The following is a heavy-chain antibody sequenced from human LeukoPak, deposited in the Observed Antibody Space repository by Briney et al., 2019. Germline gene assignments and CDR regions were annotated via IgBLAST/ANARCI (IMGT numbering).Heavy chain of an antibody. J-gene: IGHJ4*02. Sequence: SETLSLICTVSGGSMSGAYWSWIRQPPGKVLEWIGYVFFTGNTNYNPSLGSRLTISVDTSRSQFSLKLNSVTAADTAVYYCAKHTSTTYAHFDYWGQGTLVTVSS. V-gene: IGHV4-59*08. CDR1: GGSMSGAY. D-gene: IGHD2-2*01. CDR3: AKHTSTTYAHFDY. CDR2: VFFTGNT.